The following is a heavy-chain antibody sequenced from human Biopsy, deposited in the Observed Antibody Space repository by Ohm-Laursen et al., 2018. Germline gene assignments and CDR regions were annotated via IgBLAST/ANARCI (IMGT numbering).Heavy chain of an antibody. D-gene: IGHD4-23*01. Sequence: TLSLTCTVSGGSFTGHYWSWIRQPPGKGLEWIGHISYTGYTSYNASLKSRVTISVDTSRNHFSLRLSSLTVADTAVYYCARGSNDFGGLYFPRWGQGTLLTVSS. V-gene: IGHV4-59*11. CDR2: ISYTGYT. CDR3: ARGSNDFGGLYFPR. J-gene: IGHJ4*02. CDR1: GGSFTGHY.